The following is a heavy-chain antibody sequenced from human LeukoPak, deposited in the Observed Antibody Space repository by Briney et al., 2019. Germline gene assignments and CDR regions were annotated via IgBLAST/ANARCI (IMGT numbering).Heavy chain of an antibody. D-gene: IGHD3-16*02. J-gene: IGHJ4*02. Sequence: APVKVSCKASGYTFTGYYMHWVRQAPGQGLEWMGWINPNSGGTNYAQKFQGRVTMTRDTSISTAYMELSRLRSDDTAVYYCARGHYVWGSYRYPPSDYWGQGTLVTVSS. CDR1: GYTFTGYY. CDR2: INPNSGGT. V-gene: IGHV1-2*02. CDR3: ARGHYVWGSYRYPPSDY.